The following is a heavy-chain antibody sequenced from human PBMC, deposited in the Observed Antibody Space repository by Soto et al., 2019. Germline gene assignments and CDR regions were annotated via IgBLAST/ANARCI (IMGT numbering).Heavy chain of an antibody. CDR2: IYSSGRT. J-gene: IGHJ4*02. CDR1: GGSIDSDEYY. V-gene: IGHV4-30-4*01. CDR3: ARDRGNSPDVFDY. D-gene: IGHD1-1*01. Sequence: PSETLSLTCTVSGGSIDSDEYYWTWIRQPPGKGLDWIGYIYSSGRTSYNPSLESRLTISIDTSKNQFSLHLNSVSAAYTAVYFCARDRGNSPDVFDYWGQGTLVTVSS.